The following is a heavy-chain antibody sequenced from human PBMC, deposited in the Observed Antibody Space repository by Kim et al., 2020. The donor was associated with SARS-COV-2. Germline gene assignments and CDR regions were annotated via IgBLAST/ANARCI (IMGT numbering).Heavy chain of an antibody. J-gene: IGHJ5*02. CDR2: IIPILGIA. D-gene: IGHD6-19*01. V-gene: IGHV1-69*04. CDR1: GGTFSSYA. Sequence: SVKVSCKASGGTFSSYAISWVRQAPGQGLEWMGRIIPILGIANYAQKFQGRVTITADKSTSTAYMELSSLRSEDTAVDYCARGDRGGQNWFDPWVRGT. CDR3: ARGDRGGQNWFDP.